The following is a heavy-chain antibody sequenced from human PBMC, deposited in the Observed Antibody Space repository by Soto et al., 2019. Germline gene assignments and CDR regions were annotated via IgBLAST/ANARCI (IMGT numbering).Heavy chain of an antibody. CDR1: GYSFTSYW. D-gene: IGHD3-22*01. V-gene: IGHV5-51*01. Sequence: VESVTISCKVYGYSFTSYWIGWVLQMPGKGLEWMGIIYPGDSDTRYSPSFQGQVTISADKSISTAYLQWSSLKASDTAMYYCAVGFSYDSSGYYSDYWGQGTMVTVSS. CDR2: IYPGDSDT. CDR3: AVGFSYDSSGYYSDY. J-gene: IGHJ4*02.